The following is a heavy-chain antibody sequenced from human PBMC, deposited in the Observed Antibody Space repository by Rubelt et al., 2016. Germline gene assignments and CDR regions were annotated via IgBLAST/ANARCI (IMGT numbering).Heavy chain of an antibody. J-gene: IGHJ6*02. CDR2: ISYDGSNK. CDR3: ARDSTRTGRGYSYGYRYYYGMDV. Sequence: GKGLEWVTVISYDGSNKYYADSVKGRFTISRDTSKNTLYLQMNSLRAEDTAVYYCARDSTRTGRGYSYGYRYYYGMDVWGQGTTVTVSS. V-gene: IGHV3-33*05. D-gene: IGHD5-18*01.